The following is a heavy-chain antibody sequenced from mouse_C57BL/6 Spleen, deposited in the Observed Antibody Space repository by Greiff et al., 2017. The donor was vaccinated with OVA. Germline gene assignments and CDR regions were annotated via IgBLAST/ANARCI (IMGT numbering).Heavy chain of an antibody. Sequence: EVQLVESGPGLVKPSQSLSLTCSVTGYSITSGYYWNWIRQFPGNQLEWMGYISYDGSNNYNPSLKNRISITRDTSKNQFFLKLNSVTTEDTATYYCARDGSSYWYFDVWGTGTTVTVSS. D-gene: IGHD1-1*01. CDR2: ISYDGSN. J-gene: IGHJ1*03. CDR3: ARDGSSYWYFDV. CDR1: GYSITSGYY. V-gene: IGHV3-6*01.